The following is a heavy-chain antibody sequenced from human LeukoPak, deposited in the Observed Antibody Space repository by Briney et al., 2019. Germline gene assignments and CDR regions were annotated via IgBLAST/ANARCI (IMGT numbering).Heavy chain of an antibody. CDR2: LAYDGRNR. J-gene: IGHJ4*02. CDR1: GFSFNSYG. Sequence: PGGSLRLSCAASGFSFNSYGMHWVRESPGNGLEGLAVLAYDGRNRYYADSAKGRFTISRDNSNNTLYLQMNSLRAEDTAVYYCAKDVGAGPGAIDYWGQGTLVTVSS. D-gene: IGHD1-26*01. V-gene: IGHV3-30*18. CDR3: AKDVGAGPGAIDY.